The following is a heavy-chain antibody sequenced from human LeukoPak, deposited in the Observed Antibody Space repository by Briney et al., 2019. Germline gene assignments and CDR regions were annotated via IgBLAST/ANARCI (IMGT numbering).Heavy chain of an antibody. D-gene: IGHD5-12*01. J-gene: IGHJ4*02. Sequence: GGSLRLSCAASGFTFSSYSMNWVRQAPGKGLEWVSSISSSSSYIYYADSVKGRFIISRDNAKNSLYLQMNSLRAEDTAVYYCAREGGRGYSGYDQIVGFDYWGQGTLVTVSS. CDR3: AREGGRGYSGYDQIVGFDY. CDR2: ISSSSSYI. V-gene: IGHV3-21*01. CDR1: GFTFSSYS.